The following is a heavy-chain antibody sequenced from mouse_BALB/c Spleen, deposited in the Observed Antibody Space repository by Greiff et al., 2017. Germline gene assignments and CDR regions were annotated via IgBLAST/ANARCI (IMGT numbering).Heavy chain of an antibody. D-gene: IGHD1-1*01. J-gene: IGHJ2*01. Sequence: EVKLMESGGGLVQPGGSRKLSCAASGFTFSSFGMHWVRQAPEKGLEWVAYISSGSSTIYYADTVKGRFTISRDNPKNTLFLQMTSLRSEDTAMYYCARLYYYGIYFDYWGQGTTLTVSS. V-gene: IGHV5-17*02. CDR2: ISSGSSTI. CDR1: GFTFSSFG. CDR3: ARLYYYGIYFDY.